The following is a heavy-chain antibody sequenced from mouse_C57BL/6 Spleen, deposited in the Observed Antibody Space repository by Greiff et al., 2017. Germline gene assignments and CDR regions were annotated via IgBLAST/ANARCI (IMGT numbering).Heavy chain of an antibody. D-gene: IGHD1-1*01. V-gene: IGHV14-4*01. J-gene: IGHJ1*03. CDR2: IDPENGDT. CDR3: TMTTVVARWYFDV. CDR1: VFNIQDYY. Sequence: VQLKQSGAELVRPGASVKFSCTASVFNIQDYYMHWVKQRPEQGLEWIGWIDPENGDTEYASKFQGKATITADTSSNTAYLQLSSLTSEDTAVYYCTMTTVVARWYFDVWGTGTPVIVSS.